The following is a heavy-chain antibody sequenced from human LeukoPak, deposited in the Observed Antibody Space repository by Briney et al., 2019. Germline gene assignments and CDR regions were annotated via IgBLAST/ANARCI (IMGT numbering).Heavy chain of an antibody. CDR2: ISYDGSNK. Sequence: GGSLRLSCAASGFTFTSFGMHWVRQAPGKGLEWVAVISYDGSNKYYADSVKGRFTISRDNSKNTLYLQMNSLRAEDTAVYYCARVVTAWSMDVWGKGTTVTVSS. CDR3: ARVVTAWSMDV. D-gene: IGHD2-21*02. CDR1: GFTFTSFG. J-gene: IGHJ6*03. V-gene: IGHV3-30*03.